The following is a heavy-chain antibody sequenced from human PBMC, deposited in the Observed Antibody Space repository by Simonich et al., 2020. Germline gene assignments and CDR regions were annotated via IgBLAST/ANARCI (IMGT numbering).Heavy chain of an antibody. CDR3: ARGGWRLWFGESNDY. V-gene: IGHV1-18*01. Sequence: QVQLVQSGAEVKKPGASVKVSCKASGYTFTSYGISWVRQAPGQGLEWMGWTSAYNGNTKYAQKLQGRVTMTTDTSTSTAYMGLRSLRTDDTAVDYCARGGWRLWFGESNDYWGQGTLVTVSS. J-gene: IGHJ4*02. CDR1: GYTFTSYG. D-gene: IGHD3-10*01. CDR2: TSAYNGNT.